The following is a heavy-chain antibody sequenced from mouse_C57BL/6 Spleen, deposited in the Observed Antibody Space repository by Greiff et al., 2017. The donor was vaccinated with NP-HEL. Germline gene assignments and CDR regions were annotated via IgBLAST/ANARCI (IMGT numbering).Heavy chain of an antibody. D-gene: IGHD1-1*01. J-gene: IGHJ1*03. CDR2: ISYDGSN. CDR1: GYSITSGYY. V-gene: IGHV3-6*01. CDR3: ASHYGSSYGYFDV. Sequence: VQLKESGPGLVKPSQSLSLTCSVTGYSITSGYYWNWIRQFPGNKLEWMGYISYDGSNNYNPSLKNRISITRDTSKNQFFLKLNSVTTEDTATYYCASHYGSSYGYFDVWGTGTTVTVSS.